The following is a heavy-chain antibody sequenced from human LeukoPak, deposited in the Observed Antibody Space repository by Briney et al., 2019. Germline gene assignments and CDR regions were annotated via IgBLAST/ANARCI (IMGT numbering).Heavy chain of an antibody. D-gene: IGHD3-3*01. Sequence: GASVKVSCKASGYIFTSNYMHWVRQAPGQGLEWMGIINPSGGSTSYAQKFQGRVTMTRDTSTSTDYMELSSLRSEDTAVYYCARVTIFGVVITYPDAFDIWGQGTMVTVSS. CDR3: ARVTIFGVVITYPDAFDI. CDR2: INPSGGST. V-gene: IGHV1-46*01. CDR1: GYIFTSNY. J-gene: IGHJ3*02.